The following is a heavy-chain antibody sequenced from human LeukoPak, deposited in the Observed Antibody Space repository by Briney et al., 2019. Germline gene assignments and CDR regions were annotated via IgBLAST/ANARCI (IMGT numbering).Heavy chain of an antibody. CDR1: GFTFDDYT. D-gene: IGHD2-21*02. Sequence: GGSLRLSCAASGFTFDDYTMHWVRQRPGKGLEWVSLISWDGGESYYADSVKGRFTISRDNSRNSVFLQMNSLRPEDTALYHCAKEVDCPSDCLFFHSWGQGTLVTVSS. CDR2: ISWDGGES. V-gene: IGHV3-43*01. J-gene: IGHJ4*02. CDR3: AKEVDCPSDCLFFHS.